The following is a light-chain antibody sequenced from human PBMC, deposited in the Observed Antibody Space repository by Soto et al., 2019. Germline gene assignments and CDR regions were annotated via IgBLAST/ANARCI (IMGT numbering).Light chain of an antibody. CDR2: NVS. Sequence: QSVLTQPASVSGCPGQSIAISCTGTSSDVGGYNSVSWYQQHPGKAPKLMIYNVSNRPSGVSDRFSGSKSGNTASLTISGLQAEDEADYYCSSYTSSNTYVFGTGTKVTVL. CDR3: SSYTSSNTYV. J-gene: IGLJ1*01. CDR1: SSDVGGYNS. V-gene: IGLV2-14*03.